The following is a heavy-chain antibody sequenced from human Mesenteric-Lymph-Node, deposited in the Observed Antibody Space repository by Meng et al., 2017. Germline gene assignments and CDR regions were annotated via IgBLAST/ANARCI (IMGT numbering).Heavy chain of an antibody. Sequence: GESLKISCAASGFTVSSYAMHWVRQAPGKGLEWVAVISYDGSNKYYADSVKGRFTISRDNSKNTLYLQMNSLRAEDTAVYYCARDLTMIVVVILGMDVWGQGTTVTVSS. CDR3: ARDLTMIVVVILGMDV. D-gene: IGHD3-22*01. V-gene: IGHV3-30*04. CDR1: GFTVSSYA. CDR2: ISYDGSNK. J-gene: IGHJ6*02.